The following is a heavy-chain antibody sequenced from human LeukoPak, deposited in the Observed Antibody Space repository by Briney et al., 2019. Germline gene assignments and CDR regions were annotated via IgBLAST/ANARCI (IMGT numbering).Heavy chain of an antibody. CDR1: GGTFSSYA. Sequence: ASVKVSCKASGGTFSSYAISWVRQAPGQGLEWMGGIIPIFGTANYAQKFQGRVTITADESTSTAYMELSSLRSEDTAVYYCARAAERLRYFDWLLPFDPWGQGTLVTVSS. CDR3: ARAAERLRYFDWLLPFDP. D-gene: IGHD3-9*01. V-gene: IGHV1-69*01. J-gene: IGHJ5*02. CDR2: IIPIFGTA.